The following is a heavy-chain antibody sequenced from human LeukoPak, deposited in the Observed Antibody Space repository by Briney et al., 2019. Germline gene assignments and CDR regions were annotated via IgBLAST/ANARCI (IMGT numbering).Heavy chain of an antibody. CDR3: ARIRAYGSGSYYDAFDI. J-gene: IGHJ3*02. CDR1: GYTFTSYD. CDR2: MNPNSGNT. Sequence: ASVKVSCKASGYTFTSYDINWVRQATGQGLEGMGWMNPNSGNTGYAQKFQGRVTMTRNTSISTAYMELSSLRSEDTAVYYCARIRAYGSGSYYDAFDIWGQGTMVTVSS. D-gene: IGHD3-10*01. V-gene: IGHV1-8*01.